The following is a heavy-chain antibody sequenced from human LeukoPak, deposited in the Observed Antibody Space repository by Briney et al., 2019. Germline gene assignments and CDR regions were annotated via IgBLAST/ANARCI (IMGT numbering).Heavy chain of an antibody. J-gene: IGHJ4*02. V-gene: IGHV3-30*18. Sequence: GGSLRLSCAASGFTFSSYGMHWVRQAPGKGLEWVAVISYDGSNKYYADSVKGRFTISRDNSKNTLYLQMNSLRAEDTAVYYCAKDGSELTYYFDYWGQGTLVTVSS. CDR1: GFTFSSYG. CDR3: AKDGSELTYYFDY. CDR2: ISYDGSNK. D-gene: IGHD3-10*01.